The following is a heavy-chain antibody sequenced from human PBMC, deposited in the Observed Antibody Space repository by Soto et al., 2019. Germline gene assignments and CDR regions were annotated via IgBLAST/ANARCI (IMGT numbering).Heavy chain of an antibody. V-gene: IGHV4-30-2*01. CDR1: GGSISSGNDS. CDR2: IFPSGSP. J-gene: IGHJ2*01. Sequence: QLRLQESGSGLVKPSQTLSLTCAVSGGSISSGNDSWSWIRRPPGKGLEWIGYIFPSGSPYSNPYRKSRVTISVDRSKNQVALRLSSVTAADTAVYYCARDPHDYGDWYFDLWGRGTLVTVSS. CDR3: ARDPHDYGDWYFDL. D-gene: IGHD4-17*01.